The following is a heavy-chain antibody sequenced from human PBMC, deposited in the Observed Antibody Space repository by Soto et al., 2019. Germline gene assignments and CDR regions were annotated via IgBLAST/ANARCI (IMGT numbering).Heavy chain of an antibody. J-gene: IGHJ4*02. CDR3: ATGMVTPLDY. V-gene: IGHV3-48*03. CDR2: ISSSGSTI. CDR1: GFTFSSYE. D-gene: IGHD2-21*02. Sequence: EVQLVESGGGLVQPGGSPRLSCAASGFTFSSYEMNWVRQAPGKGLEWVSYISSSGSTIYYADSVKGRFTISRDNAKNSLYLQMNSLRAEDTAVYYCATGMVTPLDYWGRGTLVTVSS.